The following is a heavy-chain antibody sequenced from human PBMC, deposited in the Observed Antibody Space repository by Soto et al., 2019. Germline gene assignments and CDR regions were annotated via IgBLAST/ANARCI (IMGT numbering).Heavy chain of an antibody. V-gene: IGHV3-73*01. CDR3: TRLRTYSSGPDQFDY. D-gene: IGHD6-19*01. CDR2: IRSKANSYAT. Sequence: PGGSLRLSCAASGFTFSGSAMHWVRQASGKGLEWVGRIRSKANSYATAYAASVKGRFTISRDDSKNTAYLQMNSLKTEDTAVYYCTRLRTYSSGPDQFDYWGQGTLVTVSS. CDR1: GFTFSGSA. J-gene: IGHJ4*02.